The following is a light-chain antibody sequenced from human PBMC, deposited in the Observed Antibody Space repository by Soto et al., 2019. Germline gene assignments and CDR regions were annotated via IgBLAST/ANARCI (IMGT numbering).Light chain of an antibody. CDR2: GSY. Sequence: QSALTQPPSVSGAPGQRVTISGTVSSSNIGAGSDVLWYQQVPGTAPKLLVYGSYNRPSGVPDRFSGSKSGTSASLAITGLQAEDEADFYCQSYDSSLSAWVFGTGTKVTVL. V-gene: IGLV1-40*01. CDR1: SSNIGAGSD. J-gene: IGLJ1*01. CDR3: QSYDSSLSAWV.